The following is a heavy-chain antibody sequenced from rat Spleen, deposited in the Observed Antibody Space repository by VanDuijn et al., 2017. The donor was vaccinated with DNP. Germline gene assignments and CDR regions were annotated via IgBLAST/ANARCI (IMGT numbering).Heavy chain of an antibody. CDR1: GFTFSNYW. CDR2: ITNTGDGS. D-gene: IGHD1-1*01. Sequence: EVQLVESGGGPVQPGRSLKLSCVASGFTFSNYWMTWIRQAPGKGLEWVASITNTGDGSYYSDSVKGRFSISRDNAKSTLYLQVTSLRSEDTATYSCTRGGSSGDGVNWFAYWGQGTLVTVSS. V-gene: IGHV5-31*01. J-gene: IGHJ3*01. CDR3: TRGGSSGDGVNWFAY.